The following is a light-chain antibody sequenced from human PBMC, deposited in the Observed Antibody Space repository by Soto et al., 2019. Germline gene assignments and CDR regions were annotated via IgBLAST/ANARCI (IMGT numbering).Light chain of an antibody. CDR3: CSYAGSSTFSFV. CDR1: SSDVGSYNL. Sequence: QSALTQPASVSGSPGQSITISCTGTSSDVGSYNLVSWYQQHPGKAPKLMIYEVSKRPSGVSNRFSGSKSGNAASLTISGLQAEDDADYYCCSYAGSSTFSFVFGSGTNVTVL. CDR2: EVS. J-gene: IGLJ1*01. V-gene: IGLV2-23*02.